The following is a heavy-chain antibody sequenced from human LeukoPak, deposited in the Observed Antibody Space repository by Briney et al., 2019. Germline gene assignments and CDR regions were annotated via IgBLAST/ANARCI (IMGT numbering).Heavy chain of an antibody. D-gene: IGHD3-22*01. Sequence: PGRSLRLSCAASGFTFSSYAMHWVRQAPGKGLEWVAVISYDGSNKYYADPVKGRFTISRDNSKNTLYLQMNSLRAEDTAVYYCARDYYDSSGYYYYYYGMDVWGQGTTVTVSS. J-gene: IGHJ6*02. V-gene: IGHV3-30*04. CDR1: GFTFSSYA. CDR2: ISYDGSNK. CDR3: ARDYYDSSGYYYYYYGMDV.